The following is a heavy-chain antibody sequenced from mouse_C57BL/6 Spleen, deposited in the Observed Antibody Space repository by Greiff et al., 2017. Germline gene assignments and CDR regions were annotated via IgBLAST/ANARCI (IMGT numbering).Heavy chain of an antibody. CDR3: ARKGRFYDGYYDWFAY. V-gene: IGHV5-4*01. J-gene: IGHJ3*01. Sequence: EVQVVESGGGLVKPGGSLKLSCAASGFTFSSYAMSWVRQTPEKRLEWVATISDGGSYTYYPDNVKGRFTISRDNAKNNLYLQMSHLKSEDTAMYYCARKGRFYDGYYDWFAYWGQGTLVTVSA. CDR2: ISDGGSYT. D-gene: IGHD2-3*01. CDR1: GFTFSSYA.